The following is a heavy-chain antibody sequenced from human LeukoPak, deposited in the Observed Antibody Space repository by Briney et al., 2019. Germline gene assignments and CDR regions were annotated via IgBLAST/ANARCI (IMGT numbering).Heavy chain of an antibody. CDR1: GYTFTSYY. J-gene: IGHJ5*02. Sequence: ASVKVSCKASGYTFTSYYMHWVRQAPGRGLEWMGIINPSGGSTSYAQKFQGRVTMTRDMSTSTVYMGLSSLTSDDTAVYYCARAGGRSWFDPWGQGTLVTVSS. V-gene: IGHV1-46*01. CDR3: ARAGGRSWFDP. CDR2: INPSGGST.